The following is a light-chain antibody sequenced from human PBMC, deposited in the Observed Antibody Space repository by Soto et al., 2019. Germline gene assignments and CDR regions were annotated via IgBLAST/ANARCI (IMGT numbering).Light chain of an antibody. CDR2: GAS. CDR1: QTIRSNY. V-gene: IGKV3-20*01. CDR3: QQYGSSPWT. J-gene: IGKJ1*01. Sequence: ETVLTQSPGTLSLSPGERATLSCRASQTIRSNYLAWYRQTPGQAPRLLIYGASNMATGIADRFSGSGSGTDFTLIISRLEPEDFALYYCQQYGSSPWTFCQGTKVEIK.